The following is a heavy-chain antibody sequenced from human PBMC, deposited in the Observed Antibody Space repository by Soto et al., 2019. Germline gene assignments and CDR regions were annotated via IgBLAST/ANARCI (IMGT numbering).Heavy chain of an antibody. V-gene: IGHV4-59*01. CDR3: ARIYCGGDCYTNWYFDL. CDR1: GGSISSYY. CDR2: ISYIGST. D-gene: IGHD2-21*02. J-gene: IGHJ2*01. Sequence: QVQLQESGPGLVKPSETLSLTCTVSGGSISSYYWSWIRQPPGKGLEWIGYISYIGSTNYNPSLNSRVTISVNTFQHRFTLSLSSVNAAATAVYYCARIYCGGDCYTNWYFDLWGRGTLVTVSS.